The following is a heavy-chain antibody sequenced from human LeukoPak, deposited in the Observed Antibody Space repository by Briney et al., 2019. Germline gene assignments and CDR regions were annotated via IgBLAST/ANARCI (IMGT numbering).Heavy chain of an antibody. J-gene: IGHJ4*02. CDR1: GGSISSYY. V-gene: IGHV4-4*07. CDR3: ARCVKAVSGWAFDY. CDR2: IYTSGST. D-gene: IGHD6-19*01. Sequence: SETLSITCTVSGGSISSYYWSWIRQPAGKGLEWIGRIYTSGSTNYNPSLKSRVTMSVDTSKNQFSLKLSSVAAADTAVYYCARCVKAVSGWAFDYWGQGTLVTVSS.